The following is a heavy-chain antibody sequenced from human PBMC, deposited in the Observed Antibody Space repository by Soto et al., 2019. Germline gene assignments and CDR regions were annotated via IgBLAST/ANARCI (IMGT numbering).Heavy chain of an antibody. CDR1: GYTFISYG. Sequence: ASVKVSCKASGYTFISYGVNWVRQAPGQGLEWMGWISPYNDNTNYAQKVQGRVTLTTDTSASTDYMELRSLTSDDTAVYYCASDKRMFFYLNGMDLWGQGTTVTVSS. CDR3: ASDKRMFFYLNGMDL. D-gene: IGHD3-10*01. V-gene: IGHV1-18*04. CDR2: ISPYNDNT. J-gene: IGHJ6*02.